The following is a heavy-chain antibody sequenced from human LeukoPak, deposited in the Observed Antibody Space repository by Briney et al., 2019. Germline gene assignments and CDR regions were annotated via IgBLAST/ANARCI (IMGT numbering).Heavy chain of an antibody. CDR2: ISGSGGST. CDR3: AAGGYFDWFTPPYYYYYGMDV. D-gene: IGHD3-9*01. V-gene: IGHV3-23*01. J-gene: IGHJ6*02. CDR1: GFTFSSYA. Sequence: GVSLRLSCAASGFTFSSYAMSWVRQAPGKGLEWVSAISGSGGSTYYADSVKGRFTISRDNSKNTLYLQMNSLRAEDTAVYYCAAGGYFDWFTPPYYYYYGMDVWGQGTTVTVSS.